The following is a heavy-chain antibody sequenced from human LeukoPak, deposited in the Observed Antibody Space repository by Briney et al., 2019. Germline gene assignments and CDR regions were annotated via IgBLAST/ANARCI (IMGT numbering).Heavy chain of an antibody. J-gene: IGHJ4*02. CDR1: GFTFSHYS. CDR3: AGQWLRLGAIDY. CDR2: FGSDLSFR. Sequence: GGSLRLSCAGSGFTFSHYSMNWVRQAPGKGLEWVASFGSDLSFRSVADSLKGRFTISRDNAENSLYLHMNSLRVDDTAVYYCAGQWLRLGAIDYWGQGNLVSVSS. D-gene: IGHD5-12*01. V-gene: IGHV3-21*04.